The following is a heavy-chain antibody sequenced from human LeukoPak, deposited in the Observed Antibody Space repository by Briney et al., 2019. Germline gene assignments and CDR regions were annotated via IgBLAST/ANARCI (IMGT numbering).Heavy chain of an antibody. V-gene: IGHV3-21*05. Sequence: GGSLRLSCAASGFTFSTYSMNWVRQAPGKGLEWVSYISSSSSYIYYADSVKGRFTISRDNAKNSLYLQMNSLRAEDTAVYYCASGYGSGSSRAFDIWGQGTMVTVSS. J-gene: IGHJ3*02. CDR2: ISSSSSYI. CDR1: GFTFSTYS. CDR3: ASGYGSGSSRAFDI. D-gene: IGHD3-10*01.